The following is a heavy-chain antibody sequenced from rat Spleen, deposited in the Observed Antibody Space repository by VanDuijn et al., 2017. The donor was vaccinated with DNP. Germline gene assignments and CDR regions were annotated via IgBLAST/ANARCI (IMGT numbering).Heavy chain of an antibody. D-gene: IGHD1-5*01. J-gene: IGHJ2*01. CDR1: AYSITTNY. V-gene: IGHV3-1*01. CDR3: ARWNIGTSTLDY. Sequence: EVQLQESGPGLVKPSQSLSLTCSVTAYSITTNYWGWIRKFPGNKMEWIGHISYSGSTGYNPSLKSRISITRDTSKNQFFLQLSSVTTEDTATYYCARWNIGTSTLDYWGQGVMVTVSS. CDR2: ISYSGST.